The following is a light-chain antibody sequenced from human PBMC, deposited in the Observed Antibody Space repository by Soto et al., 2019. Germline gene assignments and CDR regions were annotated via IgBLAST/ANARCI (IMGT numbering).Light chain of an antibody. Sequence: QSALTQPPSVSGAPGQRVTISCTGSSSNIGAGYDVHWYQQLPGTAPKVLIYGNNNRPSGVPDRFSGSKSGTSASLAISGLQSGDEGDYYCAAWDASLGGFYVFGSGTKVTV. CDR1: SSNIGAGYD. V-gene: IGLV1-40*01. J-gene: IGLJ1*01. CDR2: GNN. CDR3: AAWDASLGGFYV.